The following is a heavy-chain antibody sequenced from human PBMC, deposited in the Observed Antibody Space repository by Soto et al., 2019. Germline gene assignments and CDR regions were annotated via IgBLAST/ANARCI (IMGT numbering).Heavy chain of an antibody. J-gene: IGHJ6*02. D-gene: IGHD4-4*01. CDR2: IVPILGTA. V-gene: IGHV1-69*01. CDR1: GGTFSNYA. Sequence: QVQLVQSGAGVKKPGSSVKVSCEGSGGTFSNYAISWVRQAPGQGLEWMGGIVPILGTANYAQKFQGRVTITADESTSRAYMELRSLRSEDTAMYYCARVVSNFLGVGMDVWGQGTTVTVSS. CDR3: ARVVSNFLGVGMDV.